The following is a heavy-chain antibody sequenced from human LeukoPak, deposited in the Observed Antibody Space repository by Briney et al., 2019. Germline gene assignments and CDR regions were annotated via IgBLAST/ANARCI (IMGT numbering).Heavy chain of an antibody. V-gene: IGHV4-4*07. CDR3: ARGRYCSADICTGGDSFDI. CDR1: GGSISNYY. J-gene: IGHJ3*02. CDR2: KYARGSS. Sequence: MPSETLSLTCTVSGGSISNYYWSWIRQPAGKGLEWIGRKYARGSSNYNPPVQSRVTMSVDTSKKQFSLKLRSVTAADTAVYYCARGRYCSADICTGGDSFDIWGQGTMVSVSP. D-gene: IGHD2-15*01.